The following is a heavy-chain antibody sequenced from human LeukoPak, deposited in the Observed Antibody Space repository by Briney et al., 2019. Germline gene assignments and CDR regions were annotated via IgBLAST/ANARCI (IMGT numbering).Heavy chain of an antibody. CDR1: GFIFNSHW. Sequence: GVSLRLSCAGSGFIFNSHWTTWVRQAPGMGLEWVGNIRQDGDEKFYADSVRGRFTISRDNAKNSLYLHLNSLRAEDTAIYYCARVRTEWYIDLWGRGTLVTVSP. V-gene: IGHV3-7*01. CDR2: IRQDGDEK. J-gene: IGHJ2*01. CDR3: ARVRTEWYIDL. D-gene: IGHD2-8*02.